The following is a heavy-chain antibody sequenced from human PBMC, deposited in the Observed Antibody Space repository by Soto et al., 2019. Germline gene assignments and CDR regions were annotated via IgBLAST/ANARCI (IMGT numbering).Heavy chain of an antibody. J-gene: IGHJ6*02. CDR3: ARDPLADWGGDCPEDYYNGMAV. CDR1: GGTFSSYA. V-gene: IGHV1-69*06. Sequence: QVQLVQSGAEVKKPGSSVKVSCKASGGTFSSYAISWVRQAPGQGLEWMGGIIPIFGTANYAQKFQGRVTITADKSRGTAYMELSSLRSEDTPVYSCARDPLADWGGDCPEDYYNGMAVWGQGTPVTVSS. D-gene: IGHD2-21*02. CDR2: IIPIFGTA.